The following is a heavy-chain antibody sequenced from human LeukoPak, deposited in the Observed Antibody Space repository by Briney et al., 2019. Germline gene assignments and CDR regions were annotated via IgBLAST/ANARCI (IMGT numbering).Heavy chain of an antibody. V-gene: IGHV4-59*01. CDR3: ARVTSFWCSGGSCYSGLYFQH. Sequence: SETLSLTCTVSGGSISSYYWSWIQQPPGKGLEWIGYIYYSGSTNYNPSLKSRVTISVDTSKNQFSLKLSSVTAADTAVYYCARVTSFWCSGGSCYSGLYFQHWGQGTLVTVSS. CDR1: GGSISSYY. CDR2: IYYSGST. J-gene: IGHJ1*01. D-gene: IGHD2-15*01.